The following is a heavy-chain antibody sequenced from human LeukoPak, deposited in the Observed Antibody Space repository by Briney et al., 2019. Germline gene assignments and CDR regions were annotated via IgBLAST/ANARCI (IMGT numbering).Heavy chain of an antibody. CDR3: AREYDSSGYYLGYYYGMDV. V-gene: IGHV1-18*01. D-gene: IGHD3-22*01. CDR1: GFTFTSFG. Sequence: GASVKVSCKASGFTFTSFGFSWVRQAPGQGLEWMGWISAYNGNTNYAQKLQGRVTMTTDTSTSTAYMELRSLRSDDTAVYYCAREYDSSGYYLGYYYGMDVWGQGTTVTVSS. J-gene: IGHJ6*02. CDR2: ISAYNGNT.